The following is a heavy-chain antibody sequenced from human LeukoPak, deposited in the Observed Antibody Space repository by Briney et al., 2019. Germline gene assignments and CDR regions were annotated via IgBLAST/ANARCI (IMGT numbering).Heavy chain of an antibody. J-gene: IGHJ6*02. CDR3: AKGSCPDV. CDR2: ISYDGSNK. Sequence: GGSLRLSCAASGFTFSSYGMHWVRQAPGKGLEWVAVISYDGSNKYYADSVKGRFTISRDNSKNTLYLQMNSLRAEDTAVYYCAKGSCPDVWGQGTTVTVSS. D-gene: IGHD2-15*01. V-gene: IGHV3-30*18. CDR1: GFTFSSYG.